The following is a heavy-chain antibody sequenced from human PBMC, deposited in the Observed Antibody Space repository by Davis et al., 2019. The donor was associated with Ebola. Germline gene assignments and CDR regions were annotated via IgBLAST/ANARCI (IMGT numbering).Heavy chain of an antibody. CDR3: AREGNYYYNAMDV. Sequence: PGGSLRLSCAASGFTFTKYWLTWVRQTPGKGLEWVANINQDGSEKFFGDSVRGRITISRDNAKNSVYLQMDSLRAEDTAVYYCAREGNYYYNAMDVWGQGTTITVSS. V-gene: IGHV3-7*03. J-gene: IGHJ6*02. CDR2: INQDGSEK. CDR1: GFTFTKYW.